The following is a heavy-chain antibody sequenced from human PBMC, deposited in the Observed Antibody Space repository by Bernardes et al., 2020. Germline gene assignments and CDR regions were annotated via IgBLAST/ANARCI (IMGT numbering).Heavy chain of an antibody. V-gene: IGHV3-23*01. Sequence: GGSLRLSCAASGFTYSSYGMSWVRQAPGKGLEWVADIRDSGSGTYYADSVKGRFTISRDNSKNSLYLQMNSLRAEDTAVYYCAKDYGGYACEWSFDIWGHGTMVTVSS. CDR3: AKDYGGYACEWSFDI. J-gene: IGHJ3*02. D-gene: IGHD4-17*01. CDR1: GFTYSSYG. CDR2: IRDSGSGT.